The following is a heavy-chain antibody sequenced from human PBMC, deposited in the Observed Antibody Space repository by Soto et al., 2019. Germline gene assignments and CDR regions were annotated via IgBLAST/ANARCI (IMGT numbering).Heavy chain of an antibody. CDR1: GDSVSSNRAA. J-gene: IGHJ6*02. CDR2: TYYRSKWYN. Sequence: PSQTLSLTCASSGDSVSSNRAAWNWIRQSPSRGLEWLGRTYYRSKWYNDYAVSVKSRITINPDTSKNQFSLQLISVTPEDTAVYYCASGGHIAVAGTNYYYGMDVWGQGTTVTVSS. V-gene: IGHV6-1*01. CDR3: ASGGHIAVAGTNYYYGMDV. D-gene: IGHD6-19*01.